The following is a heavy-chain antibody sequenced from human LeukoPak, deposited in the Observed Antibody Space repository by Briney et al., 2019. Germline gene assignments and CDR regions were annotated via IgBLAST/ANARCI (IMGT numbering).Heavy chain of an antibody. J-gene: IGHJ3*02. V-gene: IGHV1-2*02. Sequence: ASVKVSCKPSGYTFTGYYIHWVRQAPGQGLEWMGWINPNGGGTNSAQKFQGRVTMTRDTSISTACMELSRLRSDDTAVYYCARDVDHYHSTGKGLVDIWGQGTMVTVSS. D-gene: IGHD3-22*01. CDR2: INPNGGGT. CDR1: GYTFTGYY. CDR3: ARDVDHYHSTGKGLVDI.